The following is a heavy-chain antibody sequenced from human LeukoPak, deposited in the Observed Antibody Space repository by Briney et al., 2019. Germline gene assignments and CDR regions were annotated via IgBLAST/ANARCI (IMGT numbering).Heavy chain of an antibody. J-gene: IGHJ4*02. Sequence: GGSLRLSCAASGFTFSRYSMNWVRQAPGKGLEWVSSISSSSIFIYYADSVKGRFTISRDNAKNSLYLQMNSLRAEDTAVYYCARDPPLGSCSTISCPHLDYWGQGTLVTVSS. CDR2: ISSSSIFI. CDR1: GFTFSRYS. V-gene: IGHV3-21*01. D-gene: IGHD2-2*01. CDR3: ARDPPLGSCSTISCPHLDY.